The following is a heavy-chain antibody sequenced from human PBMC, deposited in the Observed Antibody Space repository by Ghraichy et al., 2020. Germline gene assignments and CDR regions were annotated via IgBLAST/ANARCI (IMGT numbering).Heavy chain of an antibody. V-gene: IGHV4-39*01. CDR1: GVSISSTSYY. Sequence: SQTLSLTCTVSGVSISSTSYYWGWIRQPPGKGLEWIGSVYYSGSTYDNPSLKSRLTISVDTSKNQFSLKLTSVTAADTAVYYCASARIVVVFGARNYNWFDPWGQGTRVTVS. D-gene: IGHD2-21*01. CDR2: VYYSGST. J-gene: IGHJ5*02. CDR3: ASARIVVVFGARNYNWFDP.